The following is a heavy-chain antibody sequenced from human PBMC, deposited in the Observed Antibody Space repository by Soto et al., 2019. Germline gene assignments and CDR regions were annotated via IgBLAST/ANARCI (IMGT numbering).Heavy chain of an antibody. CDR1: GGTFSSYA. V-gene: IGHV1-69*13. CDR3: ATGSDIVVVPAAWIPFDY. J-gene: IGHJ4*02. D-gene: IGHD2-2*01. CDR2: IIPIFGTA. Sequence: SVKVSCQASGGTFSSYAISWVRQAPGQGLEWMGGIIPIFGTANYAQKFQGRVTITADESTSTAYMELSSLRSEDTAVYYCATGSDIVVVPAAWIPFDYWGQGTLVTVSS.